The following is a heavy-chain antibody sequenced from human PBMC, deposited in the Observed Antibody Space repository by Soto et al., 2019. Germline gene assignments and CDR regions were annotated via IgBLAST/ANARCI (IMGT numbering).Heavy chain of an antibody. CDR3: ARDPSLQRGYSYGYDY. CDR1: GFTFSSYG. D-gene: IGHD5-18*01. Sequence: PGGSLRLSCAASGFTFSSYGMHWVRQAPGKGLEWVAVIWYDGSNKYNADTVKGQFTIYRDNSKNTLKLQMNRLRAEDTAVYYCARDPSLQRGYSYGYDYWGQGT. CDR2: IWYDGSNK. J-gene: IGHJ4*02. V-gene: IGHV3-33*01.